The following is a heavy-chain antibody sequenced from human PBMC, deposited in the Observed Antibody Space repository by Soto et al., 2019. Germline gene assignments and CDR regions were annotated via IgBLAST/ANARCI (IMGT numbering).Heavy chain of an antibody. D-gene: IGHD6-19*01. V-gene: IGHV3-53*01. CDR3: VRERRGLGIGFDH. CDR2: FFTGGST. CDR1: GLNVSDNY. Sequence: LRLSCAAAGLNVSDNYMGWVRQAPGKGLEWVSSFFTGGSTDYADSVKGRFTISRDDSKNTVYLQTNSLRAEDTAVYFCVRERRGLGIGFDHWGQGTLVTVSS. J-gene: IGHJ4*02.